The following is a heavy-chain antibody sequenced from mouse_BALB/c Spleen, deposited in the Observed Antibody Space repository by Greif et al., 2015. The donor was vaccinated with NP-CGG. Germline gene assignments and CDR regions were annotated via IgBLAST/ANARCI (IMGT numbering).Heavy chain of an antibody. D-gene: IGHD2-1*01. Sequence: EVQLVESGGGLVQPGGSMKLSCVASGSTFSNYWMNWVRQSPEKGLEWVAEIRLKSNNYATHYAESVKGRFTISRDDSKSSVYLQMNNLRAEDTGIYYCTPYGNVYAMDYWGQGTSVTVSS. CDR2: IRLKSNNYAT. CDR3: TPYGNVYAMDY. V-gene: IGHV6-6*02. CDR1: GSTFSNYW. J-gene: IGHJ4*01.